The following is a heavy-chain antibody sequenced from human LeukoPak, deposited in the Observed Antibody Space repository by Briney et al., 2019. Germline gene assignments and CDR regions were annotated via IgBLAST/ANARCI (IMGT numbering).Heavy chain of an antibody. Sequence: PSETLSLTCTVSGGSISSYYWSWIRQPPGKGLEWIGYIYYSGSTNYNPSLKSRVTISVDTSKNQFSLKLSSVTAADTAVYYCASYSMRDYWGQGTLVTVSS. CDR3: ASYSMRDY. D-gene: IGHD2/OR15-2a*01. CDR1: GGSISSYY. J-gene: IGHJ4*02. CDR2: IYYSGST. V-gene: IGHV4-59*08.